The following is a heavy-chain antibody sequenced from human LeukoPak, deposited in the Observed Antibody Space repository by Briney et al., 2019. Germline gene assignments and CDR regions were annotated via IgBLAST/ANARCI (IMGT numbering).Heavy chain of an antibody. V-gene: IGHV4-59*02. Sequence: KPSETLSLTCTVSGGSVRGYYWSWIRQPPGEGLEWIAYIHNTGSTNYNPSLKSRVTISLDTSKNEFSLKLTSVTAADTAVYYCVRDWEGFNFDIWGQGTMVTVSS. CDR3: VRDWEGFNFDI. J-gene: IGHJ3*02. CDR2: IHNTGST. CDR1: GGSVRGYY. D-gene: IGHD1-26*01.